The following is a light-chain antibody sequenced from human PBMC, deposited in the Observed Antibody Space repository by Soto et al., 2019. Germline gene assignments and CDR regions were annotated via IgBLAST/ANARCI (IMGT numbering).Light chain of an antibody. CDR3: ATWDDSLNGQGV. CDR1: RSNIGSNA. Sequence: QSVLTQPPSASGTPGQRVTISCSGSRSNIGSNAVSWYQQLPGTAPKLLIYSDNQRPSVVPDRFSGSKSGTSASLAISGLQSEDEADYYCATWDDSLNGQGVFGGGTKLTVL. J-gene: IGLJ3*02. V-gene: IGLV1-44*01. CDR2: SDN.